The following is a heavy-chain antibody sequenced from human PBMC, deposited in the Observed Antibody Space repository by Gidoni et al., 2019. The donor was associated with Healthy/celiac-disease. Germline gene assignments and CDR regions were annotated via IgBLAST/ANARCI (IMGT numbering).Heavy chain of an antibody. V-gene: IGHV4-34*01. D-gene: IGHD1-26*01. CDR1: GGSSSGYY. CDR2: INHSGST. J-gene: IGHJ4*02. Sequence: QVQLQQWGAGLLKPSETLSLHCAVYGGSSSGYYWRWIRQPPGKGLEWIGEINHSGSTNYNPSLKSRVTISVDTSKNQFSLKLSSVTAADTAVYYCARRNGVGATISIDYWGQGTLVTVSS. CDR3: ARRNGVGATISIDY.